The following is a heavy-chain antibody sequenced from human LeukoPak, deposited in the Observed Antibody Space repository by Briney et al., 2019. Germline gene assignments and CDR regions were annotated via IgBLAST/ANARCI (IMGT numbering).Heavy chain of an antibody. CDR1: GFTFTSYA. V-gene: IGHV1-3*01. CDR2: INAGNGNT. D-gene: IGHD1-1*01. J-gene: IGHJ4*02. Sequence: ASVKASCKASGFTFTSYAVHWVRQAPGQRLDWMGWINAGNGNTRYSQKFQGRVTITRDTSASTAYMELSSLRSEDTAVYYCARGGTSTPPAVDYWGQGSLVTVSS. CDR3: ARGGTSTPPAVDY.